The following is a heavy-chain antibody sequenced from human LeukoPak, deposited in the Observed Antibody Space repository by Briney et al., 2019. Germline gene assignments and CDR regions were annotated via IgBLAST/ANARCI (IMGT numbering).Heavy chain of an antibody. CDR3: ARERPPYGDYAFFDY. CDR1: GSSISSYY. CDR2: IYTSGST. V-gene: IGHV4-4*07. J-gene: IGHJ4*02. D-gene: IGHD4-17*01. Sequence: SEALSLTCTVSGSSISSYYWSWIRQPAGKGLEWVGRIYTSGSTNYNPCLKSRVSMSVDTCKNQFSLKLSSVTAADTAVYYCARERPPYGDYAFFDYWGQGTLVTVSS.